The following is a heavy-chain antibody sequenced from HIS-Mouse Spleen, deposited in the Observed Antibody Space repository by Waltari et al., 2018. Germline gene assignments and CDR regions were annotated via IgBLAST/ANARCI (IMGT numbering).Heavy chain of an antibody. CDR2: INHSGST. CDR3: ARGRIAVAGLYAFDI. Sequence: QVQLQQWGAGLLKPSEILFLTCAVYGGPFSGSYWRSIRWPPGKGLEWIGEINHSGSTNYNPSLKSRVTISVDTSKNQFSLKLSSVTAADTAVYYCARGRIAVAGLYAFDIWGQGTMVTVSS. V-gene: IGHV4-34*01. CDR1: GGPFSGSY. J-gene: IGHJ3*02. D-gene: IGHD6-19*01.